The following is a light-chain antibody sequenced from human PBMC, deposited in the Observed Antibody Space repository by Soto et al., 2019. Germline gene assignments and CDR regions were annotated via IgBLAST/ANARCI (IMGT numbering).Light chain of an antibody. J-gene: IGKJ1*01. V-gene: IGKV3-15*01. CDR1: QSVSTN. Sequence: EIVMTQSPATLSVSPGASATLSCRASQSVSTNLAWYQQKPGQVPRVLIYGASNRATEIQGRFSGSGSGTEFTLTIGSLQSEGFAVEYCQRYSNWPRTFGQGTKVEIK. CDR3: QRYSNWPRT. CDR2: GAS.